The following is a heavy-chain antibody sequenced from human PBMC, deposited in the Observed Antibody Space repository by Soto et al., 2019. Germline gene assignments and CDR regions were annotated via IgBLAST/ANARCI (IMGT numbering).Heavy chain of an antibody. CDR2: IIPILGIA. V-gene: IGHV1-69*04. Sequence: SVKVSCKASGGTFSSYTISWVRQAPGQGLEWMGRIIPILGIANYAQKFQGRVTITADKSTSTAYMELSSLRSEDTAVYYCARDSYRGIVVVPAAIGWFDPWGQGTLVTV. CDR1: GGTFSSYT. J-gene: IGHJ5*02. CDR3: ARDSYRGIVVVPAAIGWFDP. D-gene: IGHD2-2*02.